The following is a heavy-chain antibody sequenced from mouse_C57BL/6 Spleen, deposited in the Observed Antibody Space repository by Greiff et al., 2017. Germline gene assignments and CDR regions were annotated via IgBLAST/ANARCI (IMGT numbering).Heavy chain of an antibody. CDR3: ARVAHRGFYYAMDY. D-gene: IGHD2-14*01. CDR2: ISSGSSTI. V-gene: IGHV5-17*01. Sequence: EVKLVESGGGLVKPGGSLKLSCAASGFTFSDFGMHWVRQAPEKGLEWVAYISSGSSTIYYADTVKGRFTISRDNAKNTLFLQMTSLRSEDTAMYYCARVAHRGFYYAMDYWGQGTSVTVSS. CDR1: GFTFSDFG. J-gene: IGHJ4*01.